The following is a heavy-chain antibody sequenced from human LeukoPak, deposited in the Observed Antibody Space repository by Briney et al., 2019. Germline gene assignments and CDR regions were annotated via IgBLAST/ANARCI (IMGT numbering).Heavy chain of an antibody. V-gene: IGHV4-34*01. D-gene: IGHD3-22*01. CDR2: INHSGST. CDR1: GGSFSGYY. CDR3: ARDGITMIVGSWFDP. Sequence: SETLSLTCAVYGGSFSGYYWGWIRQPPGKGLEWIGEINHSGSTNYNPSLKSRVTMSVDTSKNQFSLKLSSVTAADTAVYYCARDGITMIVGSWFDPWGQGTLVTVSS. J-gene: IGHJ5*02.